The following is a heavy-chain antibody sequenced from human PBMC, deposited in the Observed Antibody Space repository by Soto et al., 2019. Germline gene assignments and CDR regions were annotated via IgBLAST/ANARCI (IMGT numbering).Heavy chain of an antibody. J-gene: IGHJ6*02. CDR2: IIPILGIA. Sequence: QVQLVQSGAEVKKPGSSVKVSCKASGGTFSSYTISWVRQAPGQGLEWMGRIIPILGIANYAQKFQGRVTITADKSTSTSYMELSSRRSEDTAVYYCARGPPATVTRVYYYYGMDDWGQGTTVSVSS. CDR3: ARGPPATVTRVYYYYGMDD. CDR1: GGTFSSYT. D-gene: IGHD4-17*01. V-gene: IGHV1-69*02.